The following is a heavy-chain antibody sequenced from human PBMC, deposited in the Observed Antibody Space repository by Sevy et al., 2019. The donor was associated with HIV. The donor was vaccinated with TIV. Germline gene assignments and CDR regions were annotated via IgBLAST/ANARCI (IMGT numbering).Heavy chain of an antibody. D-gene: IGHD2-2*01. CDR3: ARDGGCTSTSCLLYFDY. Sequence: GGSLRLSCAASGFTFNLYSMNWVRQAPGKGLEWVSSISGSSSYIFYADSVRGRFTISRDNAKNSLYLQMHSLRAEDTAVYYCARDGGCTSTSCLLYFDYWGQGTLVTVSS. V-gene: IGHV3-21*06. CDR1: GFTFNLYS. J-gene: IGHJ4*01. CDR2: ISGSSSYI.